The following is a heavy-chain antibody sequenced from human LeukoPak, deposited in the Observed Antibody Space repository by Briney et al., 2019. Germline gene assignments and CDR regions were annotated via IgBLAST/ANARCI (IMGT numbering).Heavy chain of an antibody. CDR3: AREGTVNWFDP. V-gene: IGHV3-74*01. CDR1: GFTFSSYW. Sequence: PGGSLRLSCAASGFTFSSYWMHWVRQAPGKGLVWVSHINSDGSSTNYADSVKGRFTISRDNAKNTLYLQMNSLRAEDTAVYYCAREGTVNWFDPWGQGTLVTVSS. D-gene: IGHD4-17*01. J-gene: IGHJ5*02. CDR2: INSDGSST.